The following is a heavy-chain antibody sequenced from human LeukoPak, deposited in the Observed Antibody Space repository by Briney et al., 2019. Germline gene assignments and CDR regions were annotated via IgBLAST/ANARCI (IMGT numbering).Heavy chain of an antibody. Sequence: GGSLRLSCAASGFTFSSYGMHWVRQAPGKGLEWVAVIWYDGSNKYYADSVKGRFTISRDNSKNTLYLQMNSLRAEDTAVYYCAKDLGRHLGYCSGGSCYYYFDYWGQGTLVTVSS. CDR3: AKDLGRHLGYCSGGSCYYYFDY. D-gene: IGHD2-15*01. CDR1: GFTFSSYG. CDR2: IWYDGSNK. V-gene: IGHV3-33*06. J-gene: IGHJ4*02.